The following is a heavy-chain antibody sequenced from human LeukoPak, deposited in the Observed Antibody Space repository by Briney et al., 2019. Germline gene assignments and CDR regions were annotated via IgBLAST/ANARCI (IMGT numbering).Heavy chain of an antibody. D-gene: IGHD3-10*01. CDR2: ISTSSSYI. CDR1: GFTFSSYE. CDR3: ARQQAGGYYGH. J-gene: IGHJ4*02. V-gene: IGHV3-21*05. Sequence: PGGSLRLSCAASGFTFSSYEMNWVRQAPGKGLEWVSYISTSSSYIYYADSVKGRFTISRDNAKNSLYLQMNSLRAEDTAVYYCARQQAGGYYGHWGQGTLVTVSS.